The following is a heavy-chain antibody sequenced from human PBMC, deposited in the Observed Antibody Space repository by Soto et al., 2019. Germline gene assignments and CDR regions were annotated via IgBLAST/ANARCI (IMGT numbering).Heavy chain of an antibody. J-gene: IGHJ6*02. V-gene: IGHV4-34*01. CDR3: ARLNGYCVSTSCHGYYGMDV. D-gene: IGHD2-2*03. CDR1: GGSFSGYY. Sequence: SETLSLTCAIYGGSFSGYYWSWLRQPPGKGLEWIGEINHSGSTNYNPSLKSRVTISVDTSMNEFSLKLRSVTDADTAVYYCARLNGYCVSTSCHGYYGMDVWGQGTTVTVSS. CDR2: INHSGST.